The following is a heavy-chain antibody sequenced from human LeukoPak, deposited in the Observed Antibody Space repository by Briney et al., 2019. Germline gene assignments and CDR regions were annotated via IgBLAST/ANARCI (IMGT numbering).Heavy chain of an antibody. CDR1: GGSISSGDYY. CDR2: IYYSGST. D-gene: IGHD3-22*01. J-gene: IGHJ3*02. V-gene: IGHV4-30-4*01. CDR3: AGMYYYDSSGFTRGAFDI. Sequence: SETLSLTCTVSGGSISSGDYYWSWIRQPPGKGLEWIGYIYYSGSTYYNPSLKSRVTISVDTSKNQFSLKLSSVTAADTAVYYCAGMYYYDSSGFTRGAFDIWGQGTMVTVSS.